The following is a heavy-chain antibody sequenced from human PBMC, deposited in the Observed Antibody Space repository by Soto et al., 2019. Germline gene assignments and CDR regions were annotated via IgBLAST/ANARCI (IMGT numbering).Heavy chain of an antibody. D-gene: IGHD3-3*01. V-gene: IGHV4-34*01. CDR3: ARGSASYDFWSAYGPRGAFDI. CDR2: INHSGST. CDR1: GGSFSGYY. Sequence: QVQLQQWGAGLLKPSETLSLTCAVYGGSFSGYYWTWIRQPPGKGLEWIGEINHSGSTNYNPSLKSRVTISVDTSKNQFSLKLSSVTAADTAVYYCARGSASYDFWSAYGPRGAFDIWGQGTMVTVSS. J-gene: IGHJ3*02.